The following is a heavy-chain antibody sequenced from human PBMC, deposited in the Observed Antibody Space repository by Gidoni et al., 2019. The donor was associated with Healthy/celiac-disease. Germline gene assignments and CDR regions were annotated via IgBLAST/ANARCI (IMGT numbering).Heavy chain of an antibody. Sequence: DGLEWIGSIYYSGSTYYNPSLKSRVTISVDTSKNQFSLKLSSVTAADTAVYYCARRVNQWLVNAFDIWGQGTMVTVSS. V-gene: IGHV4-39*01. CDR2: IYYSGST. J-gene: IGHJ3*02. D-gene: IGHD6-19*01. CDR3: ARRVNQWLVNAFDI.